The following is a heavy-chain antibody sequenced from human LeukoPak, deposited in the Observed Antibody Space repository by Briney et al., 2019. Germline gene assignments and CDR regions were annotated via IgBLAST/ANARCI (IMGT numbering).Heavy chain of an antibody. J-gene: IGHJ4*02. D-gene: IGHD6-13*01. Sequence: YPGGSLRLSCAASGFTFSSYAMHWVSQAPGKGLEWVAVISYDGSNKYYADSVKGRFTISRDNSKNTLYLQMNSLRAEDTAVYYCARVLGSWYYAGDYWGQGTLVTVSS. V-gene: IGHV3-30-3*01. CDR3: ARVLGSWYYAGDY. CDR1: GFTFSSYA. CDR2: ISYDGSNK.